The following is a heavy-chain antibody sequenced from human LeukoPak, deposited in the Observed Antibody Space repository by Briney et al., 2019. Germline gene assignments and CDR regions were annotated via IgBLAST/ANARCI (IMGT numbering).Heavy chain of an antibody. V-gene: IGHV5-51*01. Sequence: GESLKISCKCSGYSFTSYWIGGVRQRPGKSLEWMGIIYPGDSDTRYSPSFQSQVTISAAKSISTAYLQWSSLKAWDTAMYYCARPASIEEVDYWGQGTLVTVSS. CDR1: GYSFTSYW. CDR2: IYPGDSDT. J-gene: IGHJ4*02. D-gene: IGHD6-6*01. CDR3: ARPASIEEVDY.